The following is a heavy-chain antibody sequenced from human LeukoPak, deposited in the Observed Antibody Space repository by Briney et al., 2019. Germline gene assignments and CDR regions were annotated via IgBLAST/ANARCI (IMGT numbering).Heavy chain of an antibody. D-gene: IGHD2-2*01. CDR1: GYSFTSYW. V-gene: IGHV5-10-1*01. Sequence: GESLKISCKGSGYSFTSYWISWVRQMPGKGLEWMGRIDPSDSYTNYSPSFQGHVTISADKSISTAYLQWSSLKASDTAMYYCASTGYCSSTSCYGIDYWGQGTLVTVFS. CDR2: IDPSDSYT. J-gene: IGHJ4*02. CDR3: ASTGYCSSTSCYGIDY.